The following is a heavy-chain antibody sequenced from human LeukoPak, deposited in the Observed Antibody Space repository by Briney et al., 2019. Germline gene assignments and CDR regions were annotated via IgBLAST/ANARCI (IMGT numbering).Heavy chain of an antibody. Sequence: PGGSLRLSCAASGFTFSDYNMNWVRQAPGRGLDWVSSISSSSSYIYYADSVKGRFTISRDNAKNSLYLQMNSLRAEDTAVYYCAREPMTTVTTGNFGFDYWGQGTLVTVSS. V-gene: IGHV3-21*01. CDR1: GFTFSDYN. D-gene: IGHD4-17*01. CDR2: ISSSSSYI. J-gene: IGHJ4*02. CDR3: AREPMTTVTTGNFGFDY.